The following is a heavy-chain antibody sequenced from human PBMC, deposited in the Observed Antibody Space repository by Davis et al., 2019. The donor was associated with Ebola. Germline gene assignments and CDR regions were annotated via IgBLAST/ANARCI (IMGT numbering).Heavy chain of an antibody. J-gene: IGHJ4*02. CDR3: AKALECDSGFCSPFEY. CDR1: GFTFSSYG. V-gene: IGHV3-7*01. D-gene: IGHD3-22*01. CDR2: IKQDGSEK. Sequence: GESLKISCAASGFTFSSYGMHWVRQAPGKGLEWVANIKQDGSEKYYADSVKGRFTISRDNANNSLYLQMNSLRAEDTAVYYCAKALECDSGFCSPFEYWGQGTLVTVSS.